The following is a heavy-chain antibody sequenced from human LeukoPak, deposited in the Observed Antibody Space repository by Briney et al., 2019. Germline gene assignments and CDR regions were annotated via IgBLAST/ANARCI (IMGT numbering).Heavy chain of an antibody. V-gene: IGHV3-23*01. CDR3: ANTQYSYDGHFDY. Sequence: PGGSLRLTCAASGFIFSSYAMSWVRQAPGKGLEWVSGISGSGGSTYYADFVKGRFTISRDNSKNTLYLQMDSLRAEDTAVYYCANTQYSYDGHFDYWGQGTLVTVSS. D-gene: IGHD3-22*01. CDR1: GFIFSSYA. CDR2: ISGSGGST. J-gene: IGHJ4*02.